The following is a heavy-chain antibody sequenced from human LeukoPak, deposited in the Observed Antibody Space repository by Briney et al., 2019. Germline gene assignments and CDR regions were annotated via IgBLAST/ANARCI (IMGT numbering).Heavy chain of an antibody. V-gene: IGHV4-59*01. CDR3: ARDSVGYCSGGSCHLDRYMDV. Sequence: SETLSLTCTVSGGSISSYYWSWIRQPPGKGLEWIGYIYDSGSTNYNPSLKSRVTISVDTSKNQFSLKLSSVTAADTAVYYCARDSVGYCSGGSCHLDRYMDVWGKGTTVTVSS. D-gene: IGHD2-15*01. J-gene: IGHJ6*03. CDR1: GGSISSYY. CDR2: IYDSGST.